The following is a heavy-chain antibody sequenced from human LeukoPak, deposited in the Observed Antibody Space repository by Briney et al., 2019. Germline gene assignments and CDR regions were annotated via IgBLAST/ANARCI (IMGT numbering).Heavy chain of an antibody. J-gene: IGHJ4*02. CDR2: INHSGST. CDR1: GGSISSNNYY. CDR3: ARHLSSGSGGY. V-gene: IGHV4-39*01. D-gene: IGHD3-10*01. Sequence: SETLSLTCTVSGGSISSNNYYWSWVRQPPGKGLEWIGEINHSGSTNYNPSLKSRVTISVDTSKNHFSLRLSSVTAADTAVYYCARHLSSGSGGYWGQGTLVTVSS.